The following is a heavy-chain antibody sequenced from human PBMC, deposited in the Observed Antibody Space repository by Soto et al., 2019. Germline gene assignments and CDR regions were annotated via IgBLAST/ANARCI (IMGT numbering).Heavy chain of an antibody. J-gene: IGHJ4*02. CDR1: GGSISSYY. V-gene: IGHV4-59*08. D-gene: IGHD3-10*01. CDR2: IYYSGST. CDR3: ARGFGLFDY. Sequence: SATLSLTCTVSGGSISSYYWSWIRQPPGKGLEWIGYIYYSGSTNYNPSLKSRVTISVDTSKNQFSLKLSSVTAADTAVYYCARGFGLFDYWGQGTLVTVSS.